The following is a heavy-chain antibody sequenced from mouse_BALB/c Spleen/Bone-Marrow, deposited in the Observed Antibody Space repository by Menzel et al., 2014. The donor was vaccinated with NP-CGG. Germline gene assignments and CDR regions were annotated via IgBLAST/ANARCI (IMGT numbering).Heavy chain of an antibody. J-gene: IGHJ4*01. CDR1: GYTFTSYY. CDR3: TRSRRAMDY. D-gene: IGHD2-12*01. CDR2: INPSNGGT. V-gene: IGHV1S81*02. Sequence: VQLQQSGAELVKPGASVKLSCKASGYTFTSYYIYWVKQRPGQGLEWIGEINPSNGGTNFNEKFKSKATPTVDKSSSTAYMQLSSLTSEDSAVYYCTRSRRAMDYWGQGTSVTVSS.